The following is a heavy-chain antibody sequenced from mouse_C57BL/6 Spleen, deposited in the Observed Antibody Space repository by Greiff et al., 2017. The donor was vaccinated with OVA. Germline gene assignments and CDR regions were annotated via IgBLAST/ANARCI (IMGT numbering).Heavy chain of an antibody. CDR3: ARLDDGYYSAWFAY. J-gene: IGHJ3*01. D-gene: IGHD2-3*01. CDR2: INPNNGGT. Sequence: EVKLQESGPELVKPGASVKMSCKASGYTFTDYNMHWVKQSHGKSLEWIGYINPNNGGTSYNQKFKGKATLTVNKSSSTAYMELRSLTSEDSAVYYCARLDDGYYSAWFAYWGQGTLVTVSA. V-gene: IGHV1-22*01. CDR1: GYTFTDYN.